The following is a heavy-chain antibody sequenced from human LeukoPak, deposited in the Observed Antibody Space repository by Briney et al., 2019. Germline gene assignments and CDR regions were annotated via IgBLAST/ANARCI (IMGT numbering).Heavy chain of an antibody. Sequence: GASVKVSCKASGYTFTSYAISWVRQAPGQGLEWMGRIIPIFGTANYAQKFQGRVTITTDESTSTAYMELSSLRSEDTAVYYCARFAAAVFDYWGQGTLVTVSS. V-gene: IGHV1-69*05. CDR1: GYTFTSYA. CDR3: ARFAAAVFDY. D-gene: IGHD6-13*01. J-gene: IGHJ4*02. CDR2: IIPIFGTA.